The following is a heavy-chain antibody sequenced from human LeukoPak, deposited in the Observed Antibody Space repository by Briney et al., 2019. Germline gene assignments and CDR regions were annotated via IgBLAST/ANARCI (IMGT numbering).Heavy chain of an antibody. V-gene: IGHV4-59*01. CDR3: ARVAGSDYYYYGMDV. J-gene: IGHJ6*02. D-gene: IGHD6-19*01. CDR2: IYYSGST. Sequence: PSETLSLTCTVSGGSISSYYWSWIRQPPGKGLEWIGYIYYSGSTNYNPSLKSRVTISVDTSKNQFSLKLSSVTAADTAVYYCARVAGSDYYYYGMDVWGQGTTVTVSS. CDR1: GGSISSYY.